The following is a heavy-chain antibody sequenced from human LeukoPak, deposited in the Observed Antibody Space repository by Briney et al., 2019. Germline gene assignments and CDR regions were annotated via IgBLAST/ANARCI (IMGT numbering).Heavy chain of an antibody. D-gene: IGHD1-14*01. Sequence: ATVKVSCKTSGYPFSTWEINWVRQAAGQGLEWLGWVHPDSGNTDYAQKFRGRVTMSRDTSTSTAYMELGGLRLDDTAVYFCARGPRNDPWGQGTLVTVSS. V-gene: IGHV1-8*01. CDR1: GYPFSTWE. J-gene: IGHJ5*02. CDR2: VHPDSGNT. CDR3: ARGPRNDP.